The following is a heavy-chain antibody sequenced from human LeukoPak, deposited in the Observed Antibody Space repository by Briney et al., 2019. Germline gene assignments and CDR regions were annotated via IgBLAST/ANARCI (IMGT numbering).Heavy chain of an antibody. V-gene: IGHV3-23*01. Sequence: GGSLRLSCAASGFTFRSYAMSWVRQAPGKGLEWVSAIVGGGGTTFYADSVKGRFTISRDNSKNTVSLQMNSLRAEDTAVYYCASDGHSHANWGQGTLVTVSS. CDR2: IVGGGGTT. J-gene: IGHJ4*02. D-gene: IGHD2-2*01. CDR3: ASDGHSHAN. CDR1: GFTFRSYA.